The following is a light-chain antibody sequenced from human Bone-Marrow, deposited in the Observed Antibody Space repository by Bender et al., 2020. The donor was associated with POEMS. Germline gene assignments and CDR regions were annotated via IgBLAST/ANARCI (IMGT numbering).Light chain of an antibody. CDR1: KLGRKF. CDR3: QVWDRSSDHMV. J-gene: IGLJ2*01. Sequence: SYELTQAPAVSVSPGQTASITCSGDKLGRKFVSWYKQKSGQSPVLVVYDDSDRTSGIPERFSGSNSGNTATLTISRVEAGDEADYYCQVWDRSSDHMVFGGGTKVTVL. CDR2: DDS. V-gene: IGLV3-21*02.